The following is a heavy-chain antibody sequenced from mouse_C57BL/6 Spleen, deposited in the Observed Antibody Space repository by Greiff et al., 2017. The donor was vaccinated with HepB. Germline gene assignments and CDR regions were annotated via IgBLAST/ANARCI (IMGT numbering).Heavy chain of an antibody. Sequence: VQLQQSGAELVKPGASVKLSCTASGFNTKDYYMHWVKQRTEQGLEWIGRIDPEDGENKYAPKFQGKATITADTSSNTAYLQLSSLTSEDTAVYYCALITTRGYWGQGTTLTVSS. CDR1: GFNTKDYY. V-gene: IGHV14-2*01. D-gene: IGHD1-1*01. J-gene: IGHJ2*01. CDR3: ALITTRGY. CDR2: IDPEDGEN.